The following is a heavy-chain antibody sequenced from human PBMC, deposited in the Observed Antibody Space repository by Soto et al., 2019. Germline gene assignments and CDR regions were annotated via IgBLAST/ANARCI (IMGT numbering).Heavy chain of an antibody. CDR2: IYYSGST. V-gene: IGHV4-30-4*01. D-gene: IGHD6-13*01. J-gene: IGHJ4*02. CDR3: ARASSSWHDFDY. Sequence: SETLSLTCTVSGGSISSGDYYWSWIRQPPGKGLEWIGYIYYSGSTYYNPSLKSRVTISVDTSKNQFSLKLSSVTAADTAVYYCARASSSWHDFDYWGQGTLVTVSS. CDR1: GGSISSGDYY.